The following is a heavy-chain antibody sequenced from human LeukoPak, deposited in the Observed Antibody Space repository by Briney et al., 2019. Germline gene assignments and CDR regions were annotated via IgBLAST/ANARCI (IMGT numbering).Heavy chain of an antibody. Sequence: GGAVKVSCKASGYTFTGYYMHWVRQAPGQGLEWMGWINPNSGGTNYAQKFQGRVTMTRDTSISTAYMELSRLRSDDTAVYYCAREAEYCSGGSCYYRSFDYWGQGTLVTVSS. CDR1: GYTFTGYY. J-gene: IGHJ4*02. CDR2: INPNSGGT. CDR3: AREAEYCSGGSCYYRSFDY. V-gene: IGHV1-2*02. D-gene: IGHD2-15*01.